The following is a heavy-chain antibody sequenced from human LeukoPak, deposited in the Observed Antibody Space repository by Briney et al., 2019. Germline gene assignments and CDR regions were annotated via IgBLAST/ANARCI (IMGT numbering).Heavy chain of an antibody. CDR1: GGSISSYY. CDR3: ARRSDYYYYGMDV. V-gene: IGHV4-59*01. Sequence: PSETLSLTCTVSGGSISSYYWSWIRQPPGKGLEWIGYIYYSGSTNYNPSLKSRVIISVDTSKNQFSLKLSSVTAADTAVYYCARRSDYYYYGMDVWGQGTTVTVSS. CDR2: IYYSGST. J-gene: IGHJ6*02.